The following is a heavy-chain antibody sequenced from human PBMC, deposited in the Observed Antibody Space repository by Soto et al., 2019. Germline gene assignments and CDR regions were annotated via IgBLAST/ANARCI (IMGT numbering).Heavy chain of an antibody. D-gene: IGHD2-21*02. V-gene: IGHV1-18*01. Sequence: QVQLVQSGAEVKRPGASVKVSGKATGYTFTSYGISWVRQAPGEGLEWMGWISAYNGNTNYAQKLQGRVTMTTDTSTSTAYMELRSLRSDDTAVYYCARLGVVTAIPYWYFDLWGRGTLVTVSS. CDR2: ISAYNGNT. J-gene: IGHJ2*01. CDR1: GYTFTSYG. CDR3: ARLGVVTAIPYWYFDL.